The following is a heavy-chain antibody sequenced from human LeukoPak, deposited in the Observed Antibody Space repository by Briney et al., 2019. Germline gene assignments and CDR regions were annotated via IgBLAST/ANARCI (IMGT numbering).Heavy chain of an antibody. V-gene: IGHV3-21*01. Sequence: PGGSLRLSCAASGFTFSSYSMNWVRQAPGKGLEWVSSISSSSSYIYYADSVKGRFTISRDNAKNSLYLQMNSLRAEDTAVYYCARARKSGGITMIRGVKDRGWFDPWGQGTLVTVSS. CDR1: GFTFSSYS. J-gene: IGHJ5*02. CDR3: ARARKSGGITMIRGVKDRGWFDP. D-gene: IGHD3-10*01. CDR2: ISSSSSYI.